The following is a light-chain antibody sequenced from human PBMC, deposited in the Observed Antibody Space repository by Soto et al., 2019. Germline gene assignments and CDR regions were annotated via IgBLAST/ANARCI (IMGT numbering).Light chain of an antibody. V-gene: IGKV3-15*01. CDR1: HSVNSH. CDR3: QHYKNWHL. J-gene: IGKJ5*01. CDR2: GAS. Sequence: EILINNSPATLSVCPRQRFTLSCRTSHSVNSHVAWYQQKPGQAPRLLLYGASTRATGIPVRFSGSGFGTEFTLTISRLQSEDFAVYYCQHYKNWHLFGQGTRLEIK.